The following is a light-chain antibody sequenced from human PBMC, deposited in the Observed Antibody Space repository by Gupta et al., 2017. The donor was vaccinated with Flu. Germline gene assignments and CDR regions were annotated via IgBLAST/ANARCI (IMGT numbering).Light chain of an antibody. Sequence: SPGQTAKLTCSGQNRGNFFVSWHRKKPGQSLVLVIYQDAKRPSGIPERFSGSNSGSTATLTISETQAVDEADFYCQTWDSSTGIFGGGTKLTVL. CDR1: NRGNFF. CDR3: QTWDSSTGI. CDR2: QDA. J-gene: IGLJ2*01. V-gene: IGLV3-1*01.